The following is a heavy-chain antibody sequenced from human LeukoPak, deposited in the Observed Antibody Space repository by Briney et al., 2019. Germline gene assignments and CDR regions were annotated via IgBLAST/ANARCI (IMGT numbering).Heavy chain of an antibody. V-gene: IGHV1-2*02. CDR3: ARDGSSSFYNWFDP. CDR2: INPNSGGT. CDR1: GYTFTGYY. D-gene: IGHD6-13*01. Sequence: ASVKVSCKASGYTFTGYYMHWVRQAPGQGLEWMGWINPNSGGTNYAQKFQGRVTMTRDTSNSTAYMELSGLRSDDTAVFYCARDGSSSFYNWFDPWGQGSLVTVSS. J-gene: IGHJ5*02.